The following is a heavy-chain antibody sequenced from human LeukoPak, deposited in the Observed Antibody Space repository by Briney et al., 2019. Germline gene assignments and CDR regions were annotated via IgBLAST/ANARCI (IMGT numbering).Heavy chain of an antibody. D-gene: IGHD2-2*01. CDR3: ARAGQGYCASASCYLSLDY. CDR1: GGSISSSNW. J-gene: IGHJ4*02. Sequence: SGTLSLTCAVSGGSISSSNWWSWVRQPPGKGLEWVGQIYHSGSTNYNPSLKSRVAISVDKSKNQFSLNLNSVTAADTAVYYCARAGQGYCASASCYLSLDYWGQGTLVTVSS. V-gene: IGHV4-4*02. CDR2: IYHSGST.